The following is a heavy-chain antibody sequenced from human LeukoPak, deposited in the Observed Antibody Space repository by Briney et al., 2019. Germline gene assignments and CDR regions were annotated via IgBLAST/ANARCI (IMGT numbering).Heavy chain of an antibody. CDR2: ISGSGGST. V-gene: IGHV3-23*01. Sequence: GGSLRLSCAASGFTFDDYGMSWVRQAPGKGLEWVSAISGSGGSTYYADSVKGRFTISRDNSKNTLYLQMNSLRAEDTAVYYCAKEFDSSGYYYSYFDYWGQGTLVTVSS. CDR3: AKEFDSSGYYYSYFDY. J-gene: IGHJ4*02. D-gene: IGHD3-22*01. CDR1: GFTFDDYG.